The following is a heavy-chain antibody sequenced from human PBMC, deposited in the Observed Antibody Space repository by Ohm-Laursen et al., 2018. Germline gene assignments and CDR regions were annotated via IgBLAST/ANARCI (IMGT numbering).Heavy chain of an antibody. CDR2: ISWNSGSI. V-gene: IGHV3-9*01. CDR3: AKDKGSGWQVWGELDY. D-gene: IGHD6-19*01. Sequence: SLRLSCSASGSTFDDYAMHWVRQAPGKGLEWVSGISWNSGSIGYADSVKGRFTISRDNAKNSLYLQMNSLRAEDTALYYCAKDKGSGWQVWGELDYWGQGTLVTVSS. J-gene: IGHJ4*02. CDR1: GSTFDDYA.